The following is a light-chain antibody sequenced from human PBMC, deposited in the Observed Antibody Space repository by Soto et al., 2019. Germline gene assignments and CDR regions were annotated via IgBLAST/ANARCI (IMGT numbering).Light chain of an antibody. J-gene: IGKJ2*01. CDR1: QSVSSY. CDR2: DAS. V-gene: IGKV3-11*01. Sequence: EIVLTQSPATLSLSPGERATLSCRASQSVSSYLAWYQQKPGQAPRLLIYDASNRATGIPARFSGSGSGTEFTPPISSLEPEDFAVYYCQQRSNSYTFGQGDQAGDQT. CDR3: QQRSNSYT.